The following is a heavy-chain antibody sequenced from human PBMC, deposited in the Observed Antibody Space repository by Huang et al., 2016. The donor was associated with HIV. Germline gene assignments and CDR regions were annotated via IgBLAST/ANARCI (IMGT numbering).Heavy chain of an antibody. Sequence: QLQLQESGPGLVKPSETLPLTCTVSGDSISRGNYWAWIRQPPGKGLEGIGSIHYSGTNYYNPYIKSRVTISVDTSKNQFSLKLSSGTAADTAVYYCARLLSSDYYQFDFWGQGTLVTVSS. V-gene: IGHV4-39*01. CDR2: IHYSGTN. CDR1: GDSISRGNY. J-gene: IGHJ4*02. D-gene: IGHD3-22*01. CDR3: ARLLSSDYYQFDF.